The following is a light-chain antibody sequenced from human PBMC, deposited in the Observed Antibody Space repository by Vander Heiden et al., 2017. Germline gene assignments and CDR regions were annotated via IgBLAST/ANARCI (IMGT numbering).Light chain of an antibody. CDR1: SGSIASNY. CDR2: EDN. Sequence: FLLTQPPSVSDSPGQTVTISCTRSSGSIASNYVQWYQQRPGSAPTTVIYEDNQRPSGVPDRFSGTIDSSSNSASLTISGLKTEDEADYYCQSYDSSNQVFGGGTKLTVL. CDR3: QSYDSSNQV. V-gene: IGLV6-57*04. J-gene: IGLJ2*01.